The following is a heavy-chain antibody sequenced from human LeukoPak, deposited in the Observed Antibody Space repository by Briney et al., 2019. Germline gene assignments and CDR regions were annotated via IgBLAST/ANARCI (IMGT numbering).Heavy chain of an antibody. Sequence: ASVKVSCKASGYTFTSYYMHWVRQAPGQGLEWMGIINPSGGSTSYAQKFQGRVTMTRDMSTSTVYMELSSLRSGDTAVYYCARDRNYDILTGYYGYFDYWGQGTLVTVSS. J-gene: IGHJ4*02. D-gene: IGHD3-9*01. CDR2: INPSGGST. CDR3: ARDRNYDILTGYYGYFDY. V-gene: IGHV1-46*01. CDR1: GYTFTSYY.